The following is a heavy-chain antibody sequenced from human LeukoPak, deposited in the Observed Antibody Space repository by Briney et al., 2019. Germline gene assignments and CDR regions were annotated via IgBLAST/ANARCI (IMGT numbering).Heavy chain of an antibody. CDR3: ARVPYGDYGKYDY. CDR2: INHSGST. V-gene: IGHV4-34*01. D-gene: IGHD4-17*01. Sequence: SETLSLTCAVYGGSFSGYYWSWIRQPPGKGLEWIGEINHSGSTNYNPSLKSRVTVSAGTSKNQFSLKLSSVTAADTAVYYCARVPYGDYGKYDYWGQGTLVTVSS. J-gene: IGHJ4*02. CDR1: GGSFSGYY.